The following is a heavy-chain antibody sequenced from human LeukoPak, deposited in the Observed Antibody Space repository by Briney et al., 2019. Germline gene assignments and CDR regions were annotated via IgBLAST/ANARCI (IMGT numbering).Heavy chain of an antibody. CDR1: GFTFSSYW. Sequence: PGGSLRLSCAASGFTFSSYWMHWVRQAPGKGLVWVSRINTDGSSTTYADSVKGRFTISRDNAKNTLYLQMNSLRAEDTAVYYCARYGGVPAAKAFDIWGQGTMVTVSS. CDR2: INTDGSST. V-gene: IGHV3-74*03. CDR3: ARYGGVPAAKAFDI. J-gene: IGHJ3*02. D-gene: IGHD2-2*01.